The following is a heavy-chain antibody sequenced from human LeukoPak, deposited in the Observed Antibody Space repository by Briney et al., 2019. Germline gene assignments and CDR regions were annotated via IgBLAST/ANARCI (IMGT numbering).Heavy chain of an antibody. CDR1: GSTFSRYG. CDR3: ARDGNHYDFWSGYQPY. D-gene: IGHD3-3*01. Sequence: GGSLRLSCAASGSTFSRYGMHWVRQAPGKGLEWVALIWYDGSKKYYADSVKGRFTISRDNSKNTLFLQMNSLRAEDTAVYYCARDGNHYDFWSGYQPYWGQGTLVTVSP. V-gene: IGHV3-30*02. CDR2: IWYDGSKK. J-gene: IGHJ4*02.